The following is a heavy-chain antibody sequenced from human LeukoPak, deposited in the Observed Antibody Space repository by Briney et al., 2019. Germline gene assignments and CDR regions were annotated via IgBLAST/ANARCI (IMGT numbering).Heavy chain of an antibody. CDR2: ISYDGSNK. CDR1: GFTFSSYG. Sequence: PGRSLRLSCAASGFTFSSYGMHWVRQAPGKGLEWVAVISYDGSNKYYADSVKGRFTISRDNSKNTLYLQMNSLRAEDTAVYYCAKGPRVKVGGPGNYWGQGTLVTVSS. D-gene: IGHD1-26*01. CDR3: AKGPRVKVGGPGNY. V-gene: IGHV3-30*18. J-gene: IGHJ4*02.